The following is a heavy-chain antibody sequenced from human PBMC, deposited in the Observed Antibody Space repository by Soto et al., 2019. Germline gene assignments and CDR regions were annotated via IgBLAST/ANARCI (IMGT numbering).Heavy chain of an antibody. CDR2: INHSGST. Sequence: SETLSLTCAVYGGSFSGYYWSWIRQPPGKGLEWIGEINHSGSTNYNPSLKSRVTISVDTSKNQFSLKLSSVTAADTAVYYCARGLSVFGVVTNYYYYGMDVWGQGTTVTVSS. V-gene: IGHV4-34*01. CDR1: GGSFSGYY. D-gene: IGHD3-3*01. CDR3: ARGLSVFGVVTNYYYYGMDV. J-gene: IGHJ6*02.